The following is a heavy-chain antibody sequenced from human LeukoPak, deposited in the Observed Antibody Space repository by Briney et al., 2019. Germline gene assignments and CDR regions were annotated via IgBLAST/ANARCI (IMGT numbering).Heavy chain of an antibody. CDR2: IKPDGSVK. CDR1: GSTFSNYW. CDR3: VGGYGWIFDH. Sequence: GGSLRLSRAVSGSTFSNYWMNWVRQAPGKGLEWVANIKPDGSVKFYVDSVKGRFTISRDNAKNSLYLQMNSLRAEDTAVYYCVGGYGWIFDHWGQGTLVTVSS. V-gene: IGHV3-7*01. J-gene: IGHJ4*02. D-gene: IGHD6-19*01.